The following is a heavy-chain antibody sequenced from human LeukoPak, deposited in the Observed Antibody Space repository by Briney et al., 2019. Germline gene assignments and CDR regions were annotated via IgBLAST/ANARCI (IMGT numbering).Heavy chain of an antibody. CDR2: IYYSGST. D-gene: IGHD4-17*01. V-gene: IGHV4-31*03. J-gene: IGHJ2*01. Sequence: SQTLSLTCTVSGGSINSGAYYWNWIRQPPGKGLEWIGYIYYSGSTYYNPSLKSRITISVDTSKNQFSLKLSSVTAADTAVYYCARDKDPGDWYFDLWGRGTLVTVSS. CDR3: ARDKDPGDWYFDL. CDR1: GGSINSGAYY.